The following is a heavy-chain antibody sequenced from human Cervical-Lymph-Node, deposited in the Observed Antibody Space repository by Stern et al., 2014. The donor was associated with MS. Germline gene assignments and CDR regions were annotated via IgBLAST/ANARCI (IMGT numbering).Heavy chain of an antibody. J-gene: IGHJ4*02. V-gene: IGHV3-30-3*01. CDR3: ARAPGDYELDH. CDR1: GFSFRTYA. CDR2: ISYDGSTK. Sequence: VQLVESGGGVVQPGRSLRLSCAASGFSFRTYAMHWVRQAPGKGLEWVTVISYDGSTKYYADSVKGRFTISRENSKNTLYLQMNSLRVEDTAMYYCARAPGDYELDHWGQGTLITVSS. D-gene: IGHD3-22*01.